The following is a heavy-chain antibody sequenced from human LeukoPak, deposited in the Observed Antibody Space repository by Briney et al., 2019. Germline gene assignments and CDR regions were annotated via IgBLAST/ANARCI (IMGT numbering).Heavy chain of an antibody. CDR1: GFTFSSYA. Sequence: GGSLRLSCAASGFTFSSYAMHWVRQAPGKGLEWVALISYDGSDKYYADSVKGRFTVSRDNSKNTLYLQMNSLRVEDTAVYYCASEYREDHSGSQYFQHWGQGTLVTVSS. D-gene: IGHD6-19*01. V-gene: IGHV3-30*04. J-gene: IGHJ1*01. CDR2: ISYDGSDK. CDR3: ASEYREDHSGSQYFQH.